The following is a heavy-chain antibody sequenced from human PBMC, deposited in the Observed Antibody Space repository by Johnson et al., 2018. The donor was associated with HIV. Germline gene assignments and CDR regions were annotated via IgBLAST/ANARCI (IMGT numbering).Heavy chain of an antibody. CDR1: GFTLSSYD. J-gene: IGHJ3*02. D-gene: IGHD3-10*01. V-gene: IGHV3-66*01. CDR3: ARDASYYGSANDAFDI. CDR2: IYSGGST. Sequence: VHLVAAGGGSVQPGGSLRLSCAASGFTLSSYDKHWVRQATGKGLEWVSVIYSGGSTYYADSVKGRFTISRDNYKNTLYLQMNSLGAEDTAVYYCARDASYYGSANDAFDIWGQGTMVTVSS.